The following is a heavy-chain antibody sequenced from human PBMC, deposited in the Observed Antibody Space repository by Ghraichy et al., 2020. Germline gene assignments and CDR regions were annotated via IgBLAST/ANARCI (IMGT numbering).Heavy chain of an antibody. J-gene: IGHJ4*02. D-gene: IGHD3-10*01. Sequence: ASVKVSCKASGYTFTSYGISWVRQAPGQGLEWMGWISAYNGNTNYAQKLQGRVTMTTDTSTSTAYMELRSLRSDDTAVYYCARSLRIGYYGSGSYYSSYDYWGQGTLVTVSS. CDR1: GYTFTSYG. V-gene: IGHV1-18*04. CDR2: ISAYNGNT. CDR3: ARSLRIGYYGSGSYYSSYDY.